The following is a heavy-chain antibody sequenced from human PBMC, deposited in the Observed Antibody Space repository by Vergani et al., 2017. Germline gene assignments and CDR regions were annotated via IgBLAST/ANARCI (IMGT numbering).Heavy chain of an antibody. CDR3: STVGPTMIVVVGAFDI. CDR2: FDPEDGET. D-gene: IGHD3-22*01. CDR1: GYTLTELS. J-gene: IGHJ3*02. V-gene: IGHV1-24*01. Sequence: QVQLVQSGAEVKKPGASVKVSCKVSGYTLTELSMHWVRQAPGKGLEWMGGFDPEDGETIYAQKFQGRVTMTEDTSTDTAYMELSSLRSEDTAVYYWSTVGPTMIVVVGAFDIWGQGTMVTVSS.